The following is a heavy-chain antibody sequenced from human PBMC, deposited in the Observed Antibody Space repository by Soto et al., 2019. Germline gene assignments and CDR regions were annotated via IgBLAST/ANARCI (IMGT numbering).Heavy chain of an antibody. Sequence: EVQLVESGGGLVQPGGSLRLSCAVSGFTISSTYMNWVRQAPGKGLEWVSVIYGGGNTNYADSVKGRFTISRDHSKNTLFLQMSSLRADDTAVYYWADIFGGDVWGQGTTVTVSS. CDR1: GFTISSTY. V-gene: IGHV3-66*01. CDR3: ADIFGGDV. CDR2: IYGGGNT. J-gene: IGHJ6*02. D-gene: IGHD2-15*01.